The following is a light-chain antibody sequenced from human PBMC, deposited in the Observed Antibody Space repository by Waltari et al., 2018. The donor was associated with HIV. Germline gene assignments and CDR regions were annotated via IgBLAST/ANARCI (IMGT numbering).Light chain of an antibody. CDR3: QQSFSYPLT. Sequence: DIQMTQSPSSLSASVGDRVTIPCRASQTVNNKLNWYQQKPGEAPKVVIYDASTLQSGVPSRFRGGGSWTDFTLTITSLQLDDFATYFCQQSFSYPLTFGPGTKVDI. V-gene: IGKV1-39*01. CDR1: QTVNNK. CDR2: DAS. J-gene: IGKJ3*01.